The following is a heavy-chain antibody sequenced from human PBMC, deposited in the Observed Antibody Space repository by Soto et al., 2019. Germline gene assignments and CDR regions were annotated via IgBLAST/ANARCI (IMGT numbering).Heavy chain of an antibody. V-gene: IGHV3-30-3*01. Sequence: GGPLRLSCAASGFTFGSFAMHWVRKAPGKGLERVALISSAGSNKNYADSVKGRFTISRDNSKNTLYLQMNILGAEDTAVYYSARNPDTRVYYVFDCWGQCSLVTVTS. CDR1: GFTFGSFA. D-gene: IGHD3-22*01. J-gene: IGHJ4*02. CDR2: ISSAGSNK. CDR3: ARNPDTRVYYVFDC.